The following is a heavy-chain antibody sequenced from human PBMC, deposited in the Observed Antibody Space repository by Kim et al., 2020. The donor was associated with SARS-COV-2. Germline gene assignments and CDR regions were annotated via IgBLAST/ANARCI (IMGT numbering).Heavy chain of an antibody. D-gene: IGHD6-13*01. V-gene: IGHV4-4*09. CDR3: ARYVVAAAGNLWFDY. J-gene: IGHJ4*02. Sequence: PSLKSRVTISVDTSKNQFSLKLSSVTAADTAVYYCARYVVAAAGNLWFDYWGQGTLVTVSS.